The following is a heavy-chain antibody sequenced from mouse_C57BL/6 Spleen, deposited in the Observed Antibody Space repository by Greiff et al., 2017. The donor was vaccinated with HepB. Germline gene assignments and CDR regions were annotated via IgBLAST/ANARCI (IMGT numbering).Heavy chain of an antibody. V-gene: IGHV1-15*01. D-gene: IGHD1-1*01. J-gene: IGHJ2*01. Sequence: QVQLQQSGAELVRPGASVTLSCKASGYTFTDYEMHWVKQTPVHGLEWIGAIDPETGGTAYNQKFKGKAILTADKSSSTAYMELRSLTSEDSAVYDCTRSEFITTVVPDYWGQGTTLTVSS. CDR1: GYTFTDYE. CDR2: IDPETGGT. CDR3: TRSEFITTVVPDY.